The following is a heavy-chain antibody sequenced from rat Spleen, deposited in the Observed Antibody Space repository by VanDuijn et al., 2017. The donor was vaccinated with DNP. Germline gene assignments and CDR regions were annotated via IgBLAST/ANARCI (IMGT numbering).Heavy chain of an antibody. CDR1: GFTFNNYD. CDR3: TRGVYYGSSWAFDY. J-gene: IGHJ2*01. CDR2: INYDGSNT. V-gene: IGHV5-7*01. Sequence: EVHLVGSGGGLVQPGRSVKLSCAASGFTFNNYDMAWVRQAPRKGLEWVATINYDGSNTYYRDSVKGRFTISRDTAKSSLYLQMNSLKSEDTATYYCTRGVYYGSSWAFDYWGHGVMVTVSS. D-gene: IGHD1-6*01.